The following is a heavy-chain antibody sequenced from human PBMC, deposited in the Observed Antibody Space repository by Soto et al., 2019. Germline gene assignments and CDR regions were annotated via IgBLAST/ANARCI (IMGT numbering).Heavy chain of an antibody. Sequence: PSETLSLTCTVSGGSISSYYWSWIRQPPGKGLEWIGYIYYSGSTNYNPSLKSRVTISVDTSKNQFSLKLSSVTAADTAVYYCARQTDCSGGSCPHHPWGQGTLVTVSS. CDR1: GGSISSYY. J-gene: IGHJ5*02. CDR3: ARQTDCSGGSCPHHP. CDR2: IYYSGST. V-gene: IGHV4-59*08. D-gene: IGHD2-15*01.